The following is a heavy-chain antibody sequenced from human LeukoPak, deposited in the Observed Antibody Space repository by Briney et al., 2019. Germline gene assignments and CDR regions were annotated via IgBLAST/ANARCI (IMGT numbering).Heavy chain of an antibody. V-gene: IGHV4-59*01. Sequence: SETLSLTWTVSGGSISSYYWSWIRQPPGKGLEWIGYIYYSGSTNYNPSLKSRVTISVDTSKNQFSLKLSSVTAADTAVYYCARELAAAGKGGWFDPWGQGTLVTVSS. CDR3: ARELAAAGKGGWFDP. CDR1: GGSISSYY. CDR2: IYYSGST. D-gene: IGHD6-13*01. J-gene: IGHJ5*02.